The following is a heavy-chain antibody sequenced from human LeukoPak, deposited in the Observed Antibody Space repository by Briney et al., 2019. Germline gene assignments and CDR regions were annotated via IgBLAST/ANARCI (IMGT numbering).Heavy chain of an antibody. J-gene: IGHJ4*02. CDR2: ISAYNGNT. CDR1: GYTFTNYA. V-gene: IGHV1-18*01. Sequence: ASVKVSCKASGYTFTNYAISWVRQAPGQGLEWVGWISAYNGNTNYAQRLQGRVTMTTDTSTSTAYMDLRSLRSDDTAVYYCARVRNSGFRYVDSWGQGTLVTVSS. CDR3: ARVRNSGFRYVDS. D-gene: IGHD5-12*01.